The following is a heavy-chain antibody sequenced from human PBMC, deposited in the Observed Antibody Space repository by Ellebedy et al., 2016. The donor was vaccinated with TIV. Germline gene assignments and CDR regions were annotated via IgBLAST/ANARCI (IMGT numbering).Heavy chain of an antibody. V-gene: IGHV5-51*01. D-gene: IGHD2-15*01. CDR1: GYIFTTHW. J-gene: IGHJ4*02. CDR3: ARLATEYCGGGSCPLGDY. Sequence: GESLKISXKGSGYIFTTHWIGWARQMPGKGLEWMAIIYPGDSATTYSPSFQGQVTISADKSISTAYLQWSSLKASDTAMYYCARLATEYCGGGSCPLGDYWGQGTLVTVSS. CDR2: IYPGDSAT.